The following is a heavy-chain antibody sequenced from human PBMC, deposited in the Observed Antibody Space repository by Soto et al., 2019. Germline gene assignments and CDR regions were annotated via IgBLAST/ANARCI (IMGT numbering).Heavy chain of an antibody. Sequence: SETLSLTCTVSGGSISSYYWSWIRQPPGKGLEWIGYIYYSGSTNYNPSLKSRVTISVDTSKNQFSLKLSSVTAADTAVYYCAREVHYDILTGYFLFDYWGQGTLVTVSS. CDR3: AREVHYDILTGYFLFDY. CDR1: GGSISSYY. CDR2: IYYSGST. V-gene: IGHV4-59*01. J-gene: IGHJ4*02. D-gene: IGHD3-9*01.